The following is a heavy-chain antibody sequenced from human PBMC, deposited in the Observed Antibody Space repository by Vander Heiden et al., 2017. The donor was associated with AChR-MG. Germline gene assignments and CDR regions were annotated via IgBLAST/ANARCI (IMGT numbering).Heavy chain of an antibody. CDR1: GYSFSNYD. Sequence: QAHLVQSGAEVKKPGASVKISCKASGYSFSNYDIHWVRQAPGQGLEWMGIINPSGGNTNYAQKFQGRVTMTRDTSTSTVYMELKSLTSEDTAVYHCARDGTIFGVLIPAEYWGQGTLLTVSS. CDR3: ARDGTIFGVLIPAEY. V-gene: IGHV1-46*01. CDR2: INPSGGNT. J-gene: IGHJ4*02. D-gene: IGHD3-3*01.